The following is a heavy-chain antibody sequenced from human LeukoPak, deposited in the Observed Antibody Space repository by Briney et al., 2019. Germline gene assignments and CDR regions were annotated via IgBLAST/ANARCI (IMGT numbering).Heavy chain of an antibody. CDR1: DGSISSSNW. CDR2: IYHSGST. V-gene: IGHV4-4*02. CDR3: ARHADSGFGELAFDY. J-gene: IGHJ4*02. D-gene: IGHD3-10*01. Sequence: PSETLSLTCAVSDGSISSSNWWSWVRQPPGKGLEWIGEIYHSGSTNYNPSLKSRVTISVDKSKNQFSLKLSSVTAADTAVYYCARHADSGFGELAFDYWGRGTLVTVSS.